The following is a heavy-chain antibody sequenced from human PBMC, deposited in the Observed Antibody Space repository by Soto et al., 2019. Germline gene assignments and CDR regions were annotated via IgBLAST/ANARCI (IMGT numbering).Heavy chain of an antibody. CDR2: IDPSDSYT. CDR1: GYSFTSYW. V-gene: IGHV5-10-1*01. CDR3: ARLLPDGSGSYTYYYYYGMDV. J-gene: IGHJ6*02. D-gene: IGHD3-10*01. Sequence: GESLKISCKGSGYSFTSYWISWVRQMPGKGLEWMGRIDPSDSYTNYSPSFQGHVTISADKSINTAYLQWSSLKASDTAMYYCARLLPDGSGSYTYYYYYGMDVWGQGTTVTVSS.